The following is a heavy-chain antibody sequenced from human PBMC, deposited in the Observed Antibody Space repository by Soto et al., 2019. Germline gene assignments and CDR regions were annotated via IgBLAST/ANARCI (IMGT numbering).Heavy chain of an antibody. V-gene: IGHV5-51*01. D-gene: IGHD3-22*01. CDR1: GYNFLTYW. J-gene: IGHJ5*01. CDR2: IYPGGSDT. Sequence: GESLKISCKGSGYNFLTYWIGWVRQMPGKGLEWMAIIYPGGSDTRYSPSFQGQVTISADKSFTTAFLKWTSLKASDTAMYYCARSGDSSPYWFDSWGQGAQVTVSS. CDR3: ARSGDSSPYWFDS.